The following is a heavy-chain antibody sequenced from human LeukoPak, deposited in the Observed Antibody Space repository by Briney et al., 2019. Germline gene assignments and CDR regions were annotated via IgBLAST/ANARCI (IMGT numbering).Heavy chain of an antibody. CDR3: ARVDKNYGSGTYYKYFDY. Sequence: GGSLRLSCAASGFTFSDYYMSWIRQAPGKGLEWVSYISNSSSYTNYADSVKGRFTISRDNAKNSLYLQMNSLRAEDTAVYYCARVDKNYGSGTYYKYFDYWGQGTLVTVSS. D-gene: IGHD3-10*01. J-gene: IGHJ4*02. CDR2: ISNSSSYT. CDR1: GFTFSDYY. V-gene: IGHV3-11*05.